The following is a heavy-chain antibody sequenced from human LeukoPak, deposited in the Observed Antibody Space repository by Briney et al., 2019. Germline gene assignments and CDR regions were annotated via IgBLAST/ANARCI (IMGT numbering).Heavy chain of an antibody. CDR1: GFTFSSYW. V-gene: IGHV3-7*05. D-gene: IGHD7-27*01. CDR3: AKANWGSGY. CDR2: IKQDGSEK. Sequence: GGSLRLSCAASGFTFSSYWMSWVRQVPGKGLEWVANIKQDGSEKYYVDSVKGRFTISRDNSKNTLDLQMNSLRAEDTAVYYCAKANWGSGYWGQGTLVTVSS. J-gene: IGHJ4*02.